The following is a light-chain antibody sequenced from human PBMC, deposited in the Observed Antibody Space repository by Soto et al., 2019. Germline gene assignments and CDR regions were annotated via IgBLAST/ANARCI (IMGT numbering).Light chain of an antibody. CDR1: QSVSSSD. CDR3: QKYNNWPPIT. Sequence: ELVLTQSPGTLSLSPGARATLSCRASQSVSSSDLAWYQQKPGQAPRLLIYGASTRATGIPARFTGSGSGTEFTLTISSLQSEDLAVYYCQKYNNWPPITFGQGKRLEIK. V-gene: IGKV3-15*01. CDR2: GAS. J-gene: IGKJ5*01.